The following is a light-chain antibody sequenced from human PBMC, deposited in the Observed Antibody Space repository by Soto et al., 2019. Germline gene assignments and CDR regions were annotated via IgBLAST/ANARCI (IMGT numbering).Light chain of an antibody. J-gene: IGKJ1*01. CDR1: QSVSNNY. Sequence: ATLPCRASQSVSNNYLAWYQQKPGQAPRLLIYGASNGATGIHDRFSGSGSGTDFTLTISRLEPEDFAVYYCQQYVRLGTFGQGTNLDIK. V-gene: IGKV3-20*01. CDR3: QQYVRLGT. CDR2: GAS.